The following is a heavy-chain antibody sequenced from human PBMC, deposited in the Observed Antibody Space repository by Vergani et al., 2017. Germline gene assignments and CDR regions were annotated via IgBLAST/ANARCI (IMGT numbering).Heavy chain of an antibody. CDR1: GGSFSDYY. V-gene: IGHV4-34*01. CDR3: ARGGAAAGSSVRYYYYYGMDV. J-gene: IGHJ6*02. Sequence: QVQLQQWGAGLLKPSETLSLTCAVYGGSFSDYYWSWIRQPPGKGLEWFGEINHSGSTNYNPSLKSRVTISVDTSKNQFSLKLSSVTAADTAVYYCARGGAAAGSSVRYYYYYGMDVWGQGTTVTVSS. CDR2: INHSGST. D-gene: IGHD6-13*01.